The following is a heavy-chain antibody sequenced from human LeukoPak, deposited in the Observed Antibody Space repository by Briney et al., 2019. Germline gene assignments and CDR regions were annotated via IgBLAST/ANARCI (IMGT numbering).Heavy chain of an antibody. CDR3: ARGRLKAAPDERYYFDY. Sequence: SVKVSCKASGGTFNSYAITWVRQAPGQGLEWMGGIIPIFGIADYAQKFQARVTITAHKSTSTAYMDLSSLRSDDTAVYYCARGRLKAAPDERYYFDYWGQGTLVTVSS. CDR1: GGTFNSYA. D-gene: IGHD6-6*01. V-gene: IGHV1-69*10. J-gene: IGHJ4*02. CDR2: IIPIFGIA.